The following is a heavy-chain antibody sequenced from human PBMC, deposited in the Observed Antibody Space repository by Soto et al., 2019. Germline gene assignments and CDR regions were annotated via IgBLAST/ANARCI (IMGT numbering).Heavy chain of an antibody. CDR2: ISAYNGNT. V-gene: IGHV1-18*01. CDR1: GYTFTSYG. D-gene: IGHD3-22*01. CDR3: ARDYYDSSGSFDY. Sequence: ASVKVSCKASGYTFTSYGISWARQAPGQGLEWMGWISAYNGNTNYAQKLQGRVTMATDTSTRTVYMELGSLRSDDTTVFFCARDYYDSSGSFDYWGQGNLVTVSP. J-gene: IGHJ4*02.